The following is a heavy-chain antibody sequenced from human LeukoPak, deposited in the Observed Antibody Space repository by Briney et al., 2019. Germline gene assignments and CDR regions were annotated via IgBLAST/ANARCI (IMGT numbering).Heavy chain of an antibody. CDR3: ARDHGGYSHGYDAFDI. CDR2: IIPIFGTA. Sequence: SVKVSCKASGGTFSSYAISWVRQAPGQGLEWMGGIIPIFGTANYAQKFQGRVTITADKSTSTAYMELSSLRSKDTAVYYCARDHGGYSHGYDAFDIWGQGTMVTVSS. V-gene: IGHV1-69*06. D-gene: IGHD5-18*01. J-gene: IGHJ3*02. CDR1: GGTFSSYA.